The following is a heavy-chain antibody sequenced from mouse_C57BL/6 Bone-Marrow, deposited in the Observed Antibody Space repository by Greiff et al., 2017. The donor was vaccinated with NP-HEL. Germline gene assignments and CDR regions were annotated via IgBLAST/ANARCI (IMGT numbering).Heavy chain of an antibody. J-gene: IGHJ4*01. D-gene: IGHD1-1*01. CDR1: GYTFTSYW. Sequence: VQLQQPGAELVKPGASVKLSCKASGYTFTSYWMHWVKQRPGRGLEWIGGIDPNSGGTKYNEKFKSKATLTVDKPSSTAYMQLSSLTSEDSAVYYCARRGTVVAHYAMDYWGQGTPVTVSS. CDR2: IDPNSGGT. CDR3: ARRGTVVAHYAMDY. V-gene: IGHV1-72*01.